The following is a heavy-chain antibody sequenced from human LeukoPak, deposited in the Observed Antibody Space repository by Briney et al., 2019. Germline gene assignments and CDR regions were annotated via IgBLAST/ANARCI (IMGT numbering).Heavy chain of an antibody. CDR3: ARDCSSTSCSAGGMDV. CDR2: IYSGGST. Sequence: PGGSLRLSCAASGFTVSSNYMSWVRQAPGKGLEWVSVIYSGGSTYYADSVKGRFTISRVNSKNTLYLQMNSLRAEDTAVYYCARDCSSTSCSAGGMDVWGQGTTVTVSS. CDR1: GFTVSSNY. D-gene: IGHD2-2*01. V-gene: IGHV3-66*02. J-gene: IGHJ6*02.